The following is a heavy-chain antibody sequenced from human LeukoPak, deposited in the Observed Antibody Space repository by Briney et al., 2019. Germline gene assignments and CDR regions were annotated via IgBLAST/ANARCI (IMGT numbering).Heavy chain of an antibody. CDR3: ARVVGDGSFDIDY. D-gene: IGHD3-10*01. CDR2: MNPNSGNT. CDR1: GYTFTSYD. J-gene: IGHJ4*02. Sequence: GASVKVSCKASGYTFTSYDINLVRQANGRGLEWMGWMNPNSGNTGYAQKFQGRVTMTRNTSISTAYMELSSLRSEDTAVYYCARVVGDGSFDIDYWGQGTLVTVSS. V-gene: IGHV1-8*01.